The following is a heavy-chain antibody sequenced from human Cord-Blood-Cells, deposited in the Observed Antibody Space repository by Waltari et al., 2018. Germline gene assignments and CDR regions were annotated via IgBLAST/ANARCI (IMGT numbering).Heavy chain of an antibody. CDR1: GGTFISYA. V-gene: IGHV1-69*06. D-gene: IGHD6-13*01. CDR3: AREDPHPPPSSPASDAFDI. Sequence: KKPGSSVKVSCKASGGTFISYATSWVRQAPGQGLEWMGGIIPIFGTANYAQKFQGRVTITADKSTSTAYMELSSLRSEDTAVYYCAREDPHPPPSSPASDAFDIWGQGTMVTVSS. CDR2: IIPIFGTA. J-gene: IGHJ3*02.